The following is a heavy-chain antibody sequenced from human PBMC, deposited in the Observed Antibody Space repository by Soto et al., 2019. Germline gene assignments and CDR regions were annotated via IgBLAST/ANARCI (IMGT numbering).Heavy chain of an antibody. D-gene: IGHD1-26*01. CDR2: IDPSDSYT. Sequence: PGESLKISCKGSGYSFTSYWISWVRQMPGKGLEWMGRIDPSDSYTNYSPSFQGHVTISADKSISTAYLQWSSLKASDTAMYYCARQGSGSYSPSYYYGMDVWGQGTTVTVSS. V-gene: IGHV5-10-1*01. CDR1: GYSFTSYW. J-gene: IGHJ6*02. CDR3: ARQGSGSYSPSYYYGMDV.